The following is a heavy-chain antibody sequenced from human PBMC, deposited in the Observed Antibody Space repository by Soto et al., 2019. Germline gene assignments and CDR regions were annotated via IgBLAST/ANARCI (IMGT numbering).Heavy chain of an antibody. V-gene: IGHV3-33*01. CDR1: GFTFSSYG. D-gene: IGHD6-19*01. CDR3: ARVRYSSGWYVFDY. J-gene: IGHJ4*02. Sequence: QVQLVESGGGVVQPGRSLRLSCAASGFTFSSYGMHWVRQAPGKGLEWVAVIWYDGGNKYYADSVKGRFTISRDNSENTLFLKMSSLRAEDTAVYSWARVRYSSGWYVFDYGGRGPLVTFSS. CDR2: IWYDGGNK.